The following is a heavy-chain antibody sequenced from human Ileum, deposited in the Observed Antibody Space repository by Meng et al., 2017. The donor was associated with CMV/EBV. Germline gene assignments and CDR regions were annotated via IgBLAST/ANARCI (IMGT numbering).Heavy chain of an antibody. CDR2: IKREGEGRTT. D-gene: IGHD3-10*01. J-gene: IGHJ3*02. CDR3: ATGFGPGFEI. CDR1: GFAFNEVW. Sequence: GGSLRLSCAASGFAFNEVWMTWVRQGPGKGLGWVARIKREGEGRTTDYAVPVKGRFSISRDDTKNTLYLQINSLKTEDTAMYYCATGFGPGFEIWGQGTMVTVSS. V-gene: IGHV3-15*01.